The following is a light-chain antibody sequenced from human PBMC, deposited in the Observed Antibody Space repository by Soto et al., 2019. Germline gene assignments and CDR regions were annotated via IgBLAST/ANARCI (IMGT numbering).Light chain of an antibody. CDR2: KAS. J-gene: IGKJ1*01. Sequence: DIQMTQSPSTLSASVGDRVTITCRASQSISTWLAWYQQKPGKAPNLLIYKASTLESGVPSRFSGSGSGTEFTLTISNLQPDDFATYYCQQYNSSSWTFGQGTKVEIK. CDR1: QSISTW. V-gene: IGKV1-5*03. CDR3: QQYNSSSWT.